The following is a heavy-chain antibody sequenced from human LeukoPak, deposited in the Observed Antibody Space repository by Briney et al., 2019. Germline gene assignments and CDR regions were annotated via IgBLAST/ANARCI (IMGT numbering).Heavy chain of an antibody. CDR3: ARTQVLRYFDWLPWNYYYGMDV. D-gene: IGHD3-9*01. V-gene: IGHV4-34*01. Sequence: PSESLSLTCAVYGGSFRGYYWSWISDPPREGLEWVGEINHSGSTNYNPSLKSRVTISVDTSENQFSLKLSSVTAADTAVYYCARTQVLRYFDWLPWNYYYGMDVWGQGTTVTVSS. CDR2: INHSGST. CDR1: GGSFRGYY. J-gene: IGHJ6*02.